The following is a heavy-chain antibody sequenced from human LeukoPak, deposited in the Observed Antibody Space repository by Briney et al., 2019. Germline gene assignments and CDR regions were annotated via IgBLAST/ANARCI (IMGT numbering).Heavy chain of an antibody. CDR3: ARGPSRGGGDY. CDR2: IIPILGIA. Sequence: GSSVKVSCKASGGTFSSYNISWVRQAPGQGLEWMGRIIPILGIANYAQKFQGRVTITADKSTSTAYMELSSLRSEDTAVYYCARGPSRGGGDYWGQGTLVTVSS. J-gene: IGHJ4*02. CDR1: GGTFSSYN. D-gene: IGHD3-10*01. V-gene: IGHV1-69*02.